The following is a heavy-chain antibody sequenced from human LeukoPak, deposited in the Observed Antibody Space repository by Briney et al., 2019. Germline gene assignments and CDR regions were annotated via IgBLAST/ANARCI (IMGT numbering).Heavy chain of an antibody. J-gene: IGHJ4*02. Sequence: PGGSLRLSCAASGFTFSSYSMNWVRQAPGEGLESVSAISGSGGSTYYADSVKGRFTISRDNSKNTLYLQMNSLRAEDTAVYYCAKAPWDYGSGSYYNVNYWGQGTLVTVSS. CDR3: AKAPWDYGSGSYYNVNY. V-gene: IGHV3-23*01. CDR2: ISGSGGST. D-gene: IGHD3-10*01. CDR1: GFTFSSYS.